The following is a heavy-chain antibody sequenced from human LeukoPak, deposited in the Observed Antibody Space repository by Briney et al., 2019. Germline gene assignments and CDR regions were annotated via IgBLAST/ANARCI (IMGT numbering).Heavy chain of an antibody. CDR3: ARDRSPFDP. CDR1: GFTFSSYG. J-gene: IGHJ5*02. CDR2: ISYDGSNK. Sequence: GGSLRLSCAASGFTFSSYGMHWVRQAPGKGLEWVAVISYDGSNKYYADSVKGRFTISRDNSKNTLYLQMNSLRAEDTAVYYCARDRSPFDPWGQGTLVTVSS. V-gene: IGHV3-30*03.